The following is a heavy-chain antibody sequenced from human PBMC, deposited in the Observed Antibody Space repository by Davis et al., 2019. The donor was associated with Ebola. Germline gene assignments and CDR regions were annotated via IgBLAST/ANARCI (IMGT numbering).Heavy chain of an antibody. CDR3: ASLRTGYTTSSIVF. CDR2: ISVRGTTT. J-gene: IGHJ4*02. CDR1: GFSSSDSF. D-gene: IGHD2-2*02. V-gene: IGHV3-11*01. Sequence: GGSLRPSCAASGFSSSDSFMGWIRQAPGKGLEWVSYISVRGTTTFYADSVKGRFTLSRDNAEKSLYLQMNSLRAEDTAVYYCASLRTGYTTSSIVFWGQGSQVTVSS.